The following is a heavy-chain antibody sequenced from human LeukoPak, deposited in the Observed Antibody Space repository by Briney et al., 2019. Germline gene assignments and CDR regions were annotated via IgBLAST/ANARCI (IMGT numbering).Heavy chain of an antibody. CDR2: IYYSGST. V-gene: IGHV4-59*01. J-gene: IGHJ1*01. D-gene: IGHD1-1*01. CDR3: ARSSKRWPIQRSEYFQH. CDR1: GGSISSYY. Sequence: SQTLSLTCTVSGGSISSYYWSWIRQPPGKGLEWIGYIYYSGSTNYNPSLKSRVTISVDTSKNQFSLKLSSVTAADTAVYYCARSSKRWPIQRSEYFQHWGQGTLVTVSS.